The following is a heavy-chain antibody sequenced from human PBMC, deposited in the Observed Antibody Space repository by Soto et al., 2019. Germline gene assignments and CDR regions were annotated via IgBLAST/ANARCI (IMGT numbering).Heavy chain of an antibody. D-gene: IGHD6-13*01. J-gene: IGHJ4*02. CDR1: GYTLTELS. CDR3: ATDLLAAAGSFDY. CDR2: FDPEDGET. V-gene: IGHV1-24*01. Sequence: ASVKVSCKVSGYTLTELSMHWVRQVPGKGLEWMGGFDPEDGETIYAQKFQGRVTMTEDTSTDTAYMELSSLRSEDTAVYYCATDLLAAAGSFDYWGQGTLVTVSS.